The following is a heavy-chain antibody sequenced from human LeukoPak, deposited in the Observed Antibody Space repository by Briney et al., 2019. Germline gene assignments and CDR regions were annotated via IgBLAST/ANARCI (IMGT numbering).Heavy chain of an antibody. J-gene: IGHJ4*02. CDR2: ISGSGGST. V-gene: IGHV3-23*01. CDR3: AKTPSSGYYFDQ. CDR1: GFTFSSYA. Sequence: GGSLRLSCAASGFTFSSYAMSWVRQAPGKGLEWVSGISGSGGSTYYADSVKGRFTISRDNSKNTLYLQMNSLRAEDTAVYYCAKTPSSGYYFDQWGQGTLVTVSS. D-gene: IGHD5-12*01.